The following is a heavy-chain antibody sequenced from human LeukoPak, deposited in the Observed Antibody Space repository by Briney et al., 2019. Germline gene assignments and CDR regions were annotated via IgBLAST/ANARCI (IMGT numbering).Heavy chain of an antibody. Sequence: GGSLRLSCAASGFTFDDYGMSWVRQAPGKGLEWVSGINWNGGSTGYADSVKGRFTISRDNAKNSLYLQMNSLRAEDTALYHCARVYSDDSSGYYDYWGQGTLVTVSS. D-gene: IGHD3-22*01. CDR3: ARVYSDDSSGYYDY. V-gene: IGHV3-20*01. J-gene: IGHJ4*02. CDR2: INWNGGST. CDR1: GFTFDDYG.